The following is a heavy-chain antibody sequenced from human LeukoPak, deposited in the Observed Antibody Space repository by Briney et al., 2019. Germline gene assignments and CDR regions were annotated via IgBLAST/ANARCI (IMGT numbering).Heavy chain of an antibody. CDR3: AKAGNIVATIPPAFDI. V-gene: IGHV3-30*18. D-gene: IGHD5-12*01. CDR1: VFTFSSYG. J-gene: IGHJ3*02. CDR2: ISCDGSNK. Sequence: PGGSLRLSCAASVFTFSSYGMHWVRHAPGKGLEWVAGISCDGSNKYYADSVKGRFTISRDNSKNTLYLQMNSLRAEDTAVYYCAKAGNIVATIPPAFDIWGQGTMVTVSS.